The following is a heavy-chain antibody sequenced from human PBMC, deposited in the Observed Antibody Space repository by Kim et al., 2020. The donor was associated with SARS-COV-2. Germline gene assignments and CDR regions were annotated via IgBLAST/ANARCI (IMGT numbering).Heavy chain of an antibody. J-gene: IGHJ4*02. D-gene: IGHD5-18*01. CDR2: IYYSGST. V-gene: IGHV4-39*01. Sequence: SETLSLTCTVSGGSISSSSYYWGWIRQPPGKGLEWIGSIYYSGSTYYNPSLKSRVTISVDTSKNQFSLKLSSVTAADTAVYYCARTGYSYGYLYYFDYWGQGTLVTVSS. CDR1: GGSISSSSYY. CDR3: ARTGYSYGYLYYFDY.